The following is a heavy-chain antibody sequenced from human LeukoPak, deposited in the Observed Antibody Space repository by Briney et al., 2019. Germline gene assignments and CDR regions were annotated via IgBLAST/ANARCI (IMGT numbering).Heavy chain of an antibody. Sequence: GGSLRLSCAASGFTFSSYAMSWVRQAPGKGLEWVSAISGSGGSTYYADSVKGRFTISRDNSKNTLYLEMNRLRAEDTAVYYCAKELFQLRGYRPLPLEPWGQGTLVTVSS. CDR1: GFTFSSYA. CDR2: ISGSGGST. D-gene: IGHD5-18*01. V-gene: IGHV3-23*01. J-gene: IGHJ5*02. CDR3: AKELFQLRGYRPLPLEP.